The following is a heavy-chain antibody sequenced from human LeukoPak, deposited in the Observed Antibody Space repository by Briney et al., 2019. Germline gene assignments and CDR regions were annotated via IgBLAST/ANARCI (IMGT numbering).Heavy chain of an antibody. V-gene: IGHV3-74*01. CDR2: INSDGSST. CDR1: GFTFSSYW. D-gene: IGHD3-16*01. Sequence: GGSLRLSCAASGFTFSSYWMHWVRQAPGKGLVWVSRINSDGSSTSYADSVKGRFTISRDTAKNTLYLQMNSLRAEDTAVYYCARGGEHVDPLDHYYYMDVWGKGTTVTISS. J-gene: IGHJ6*03. CDR3: ARGGEHVDPLDHYYYMDV.